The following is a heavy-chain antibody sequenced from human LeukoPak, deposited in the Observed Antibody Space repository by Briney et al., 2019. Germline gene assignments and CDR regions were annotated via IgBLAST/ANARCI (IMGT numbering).Heavy chain of an antibody. V-gene: IGHV3-23*01. D-gene: IGHD3-22*01. Sequence: PGGSLRLSCAVPGISLSNYGMSWVRQAPGKGLEWVAGISGSGGGTNYADSVKGRFTISRDNPKNTLYLQMNRLRADDTAVYFCAKRGVVIRVILVGFHKEAYYFDSWGQGALVTVSS. CDR1: GISLSNYG. CDR3: AKRGVVIRVILVGFHKEAYYFDS. CDR2: ISGSGGGT. J-gene: IGHJ4*02.